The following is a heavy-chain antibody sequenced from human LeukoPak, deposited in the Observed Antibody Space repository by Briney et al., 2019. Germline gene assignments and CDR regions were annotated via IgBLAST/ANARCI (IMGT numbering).Heavy chain of an antibody. CDR1: GGSISSYY. Sequence: SETLSLTCTVSGGSISSYYRSWIRQPPGKGLEWIGYIYYSGSTNYNPSLKSRVTISVDTSKNQFSLKLSSVTAADTAVYYCARGLYSSGSYNWFDPWGQGTLVTVSS. V-gene: IGHV4-59*01. J-gene: IGHJ5*02. D-gene: IGHD3-22*01. CDR3: ARGLYSSGSYNWFDP. CDR2: IYYSGST.